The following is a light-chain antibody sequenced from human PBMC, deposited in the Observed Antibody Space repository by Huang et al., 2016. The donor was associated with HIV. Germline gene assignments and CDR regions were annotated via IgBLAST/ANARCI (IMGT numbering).Light chain of an antibody. J-gene: IGKJ4*01. CDR2: GAS. Sequence: EIVMTQSPATLSVSPGERATLSCRARQSVSSNLAWYQQKPGQAPRLLIYGASTRATGIPARFSGSGSGTEFTLTISSLQSEDFAVYYCQQYNNWSPLTFGGGTRVEIK. V-gene: IGKV3-15*01. CDR3: QQYNNWSPLT. CDR1: QSVSSN.